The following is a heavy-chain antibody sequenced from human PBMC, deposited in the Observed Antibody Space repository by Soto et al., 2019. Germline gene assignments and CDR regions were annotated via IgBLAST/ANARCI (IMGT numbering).Heavy chain of an antibody. J-gene: IGHJ4*02. CDR1: GFTFSNAW. V-gene: IGHV3-15*07. Sequence: EVQLVESGGGLVKAGGSLRLSCAASGFTFSNAWMNWVRQAPGKGLEWVGRIKSKTDGGTTDYAAPVKGRFIISRDDSKNVAYLQMNSLQTEDTAVYYCFTRVVGYWGQGTMVTVSS. D-gene: IGHD1-26*01. CDR2: IKSKTDGGTT. CDR3: FTRVVGY.